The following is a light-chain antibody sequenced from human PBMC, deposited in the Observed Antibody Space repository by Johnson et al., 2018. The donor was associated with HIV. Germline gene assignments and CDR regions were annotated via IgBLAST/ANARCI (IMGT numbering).Light chain of an antibody. CDR3: GAWDSGLTAGG. V-gene: IGLV1-51*01. CDR1: SSNIGNNY. J-gene: IGLJ1*01. Sequence: LTQPPSVSAAPGQRVTISCSGSSSNIGNNYVSWYQHLPGTAPKLLIYDNDKRPSGIPDRFSGSRSGTSATLGITGLQTGDEADYYCGAWDSGLTAGGFGTGTKVTVL. CDR2: DND.